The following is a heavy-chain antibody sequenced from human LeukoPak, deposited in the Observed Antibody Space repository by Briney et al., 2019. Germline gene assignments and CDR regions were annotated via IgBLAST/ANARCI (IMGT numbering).Heavy chain of an antibody. D-gene: IGHD3-16*02. J-gene: IGHJ4*02. V-gene: IGHV3-30*18. CDR2: ISYDGSNK. Sequence: GGSLRLSCAASGFTFSSYGMHWVRQAPGEGLEWVAVISYDGSNKYYADSVKGRFTISRDNSKNTLYLQMNSLRAEDTAVYYCAKEVTITFGGVIVTYFDYWGQGTLVTVSS. CDR1: GFTFSSYG. CDR3: AKEVTITFGGVIVTYFDY.